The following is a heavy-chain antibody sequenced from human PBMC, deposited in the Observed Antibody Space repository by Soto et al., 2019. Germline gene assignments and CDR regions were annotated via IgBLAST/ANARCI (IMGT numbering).Heavy chain of an antibody. D-gene: IGHD5-12*01. Sequence: ASVKVSCKASGGTFSSYAISWVRQAPGQGLEWMGGIIPIFGTANYAQKFQGRVTITADESTSTAYMELSSLRPEDTAVYYCARQYSGYSPNWFDPWGQGTLVTVSS. CDR3: ARQYSGYSPNWFDP. CDR2: IIPIFGTA. J-gene: IGHJ5*02. V-gene: IGHV1-69*13. CDR1: GGTFSSYA.